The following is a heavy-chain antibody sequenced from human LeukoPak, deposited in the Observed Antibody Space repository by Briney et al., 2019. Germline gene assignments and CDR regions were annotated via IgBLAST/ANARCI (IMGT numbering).Heavy chain of an antibody. CDR3: ARHDQYYYGSGSYYSGGFDY. CDR1: GGSISSSSYY. D-gene: IGHD3-10*01. CDR2: IYYSGST. V-gene: IGHV4-39*01. Sequence: SETLSLTCTVSGGSISSSSYYWGWIRQPPGKGLEWIGSIYYSGSTYYNPSLKSRVTISVDTSKDQFSLKLSSVTAADTAVYYCARHDQYYYGSGSYYSGGFDYWGQGTLVTVSS. J-gene: IGHJ4*02.